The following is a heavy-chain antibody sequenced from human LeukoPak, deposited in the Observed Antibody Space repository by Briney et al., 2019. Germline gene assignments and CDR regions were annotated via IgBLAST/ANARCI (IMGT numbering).Heavy chain of an antibody. J-gene: IGHJ5*02. CDR3: ARGALHAGSYYDP. V-gene: IGHV1-2*04. D-gene: IGHD1-26*01. CDR1: GYTFTGYY. CDR2: INPNSGGT. Sequence: ASVKVSCKASGYTFTGYYMHWVRQAPGQGLEWMGWINPNSGGTNYAQKFQGSVTMTRDTSINTAYMELSRLRSDDTGVYYCARGALHAGSYYDPWGQGILVTVSS.